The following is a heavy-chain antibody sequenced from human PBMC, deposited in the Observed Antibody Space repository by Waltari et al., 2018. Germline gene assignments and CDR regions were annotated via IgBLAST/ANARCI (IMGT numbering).Heavy chain of an antibody. V-gene: IGHV4-39*01. Sequence: QLQLQESGPGLVNPSATLSLPCTASGGSISSISSYGGWIRQPPGKGLEWIGTIHYSGSTYYNPSLKSRVTISGDTSKSQFSRMLSSVTAADTAVYYCARHEWFGELTNNWFDPWGRGTLVTVSS. CDR2: IHYSGST. CDR1: GGSISSISSY. J-gene: IGHJ5*02. CDR3: ARHEWFGELTNNWFDP. D-gene: IGHD3-10*01.